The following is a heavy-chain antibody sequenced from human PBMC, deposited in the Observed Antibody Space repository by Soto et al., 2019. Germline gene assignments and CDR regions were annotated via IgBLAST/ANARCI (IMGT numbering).Heavy chain of an antibody. V-gene: IGHV4-31*03. D-gene: IGHD3-10*01. CDR3: ARMGPRSYYGSGSYYNLIYYYYMDV. Sequence: SETLSLTCTVSGGSISSGGYYWSWIRQHPGKGLEWIGCIYYSGSTYYNPSLKSRVTISVDTSKNQFSLKLSSVTAADTAVYYCARMGPRSYYGSGSYYNLIYYYYMDVWGKGTTVTVSS. CDR2: IYYSGST. CDR1: GGSISSGGYY. J-gene: IGHJ6*03.